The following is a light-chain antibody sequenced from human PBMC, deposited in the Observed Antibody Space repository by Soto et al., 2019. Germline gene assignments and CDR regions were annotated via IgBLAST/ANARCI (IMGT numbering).Light chain of an antibody. CDR1: QSVTSN. CDR2: GAS. J-gene: IGKJ4*01. CDR3: QQYNNWPLT. V-gene: IGKV3-15*01. Sequence: DIVMTQSPDTLSVAPGERATLSCRASQSVTSNLAWYQQKPGQAPRLLIYGASTRATGIPARFSGGVSGTEFTLTISSLQSEDFAVYYCQQYNNWPLTFGGGTKVDIK.